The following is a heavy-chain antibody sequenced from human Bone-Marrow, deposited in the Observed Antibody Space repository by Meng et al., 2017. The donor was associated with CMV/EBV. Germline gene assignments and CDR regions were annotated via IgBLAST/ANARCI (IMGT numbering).Heavy chain of an antibody. V-gene: IGHV4-59*13. CDR3: ARRAWGTYQDYFDY. CDR1: GGSITNSS. CDR2: IFYSGNI. D-gene: IGHD3-16*01. Sequence: SCAGGSITNSSWSWLRQPPGKGLEWLGYIFYSGNINYKPSLKTRVTISIDTSKNQFSLKLSSVTAADTAVYYCARRAWGTYQDYFDYWGQGTLVTVSS. J-gene: IGHJ4*02.